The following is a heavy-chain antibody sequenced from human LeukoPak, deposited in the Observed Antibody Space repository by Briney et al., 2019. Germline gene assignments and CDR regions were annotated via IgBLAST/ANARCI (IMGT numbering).Heavy chain of an antibody. Sequence: GGSLRLSCAASGFTFSSYAMSWVRQAPGKGLEWVSSMNPVYYADSVKGRFTISRDDSKNTLFLQMNSLRAEDTAIYYCAKDVLRFLEWLVGYFDYWGQGTLVTVSS. CDR1: GFTFSSYA. D-gene: IGHD3-3*01. CDR3: AKDVLRFLEWLVGYFDY. CDR2: MNPV. V-gene: IGHV3-23*01. J-gene: IGHJ4*02.